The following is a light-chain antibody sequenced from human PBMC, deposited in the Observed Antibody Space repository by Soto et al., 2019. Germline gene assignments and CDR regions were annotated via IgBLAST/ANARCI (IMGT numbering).Light chain of an antibody. CDR1: NIAGKS. J-gene: IGLJ2*01. V-gene: IGLV3-21*04. Sequence: SYELTQPPSVSVAPGKTARITCGGNNIAGKSVHWYQLKPGQAPVLIIYNDDDRPSGIPERFSGSKSGNTATLTVSWVEAGDEADYYCQVWGSNADPYVLFGGGTQLTVL. CDR3: QVWGSNADPYVL. CDR2: NDD.